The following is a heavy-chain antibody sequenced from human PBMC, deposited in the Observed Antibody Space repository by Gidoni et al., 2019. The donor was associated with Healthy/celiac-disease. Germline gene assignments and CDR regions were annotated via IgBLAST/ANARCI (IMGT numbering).Heavy chain of an antibody. D-gene: IGHD6-13*01. CDR2: ISNSGSTI. CDR3: ARQAIAAAGPFDY. J-gene: IGHJ4*02. V-gene: IGHV3-48*03. Sequence: EVQLVESGGGLVQPGGSLRLSCAASGFTFSSYEMNWVRQAPGKGLEWVSYISNSGSTIYYADSVKGRFTISRDNAKNSLYLQMNSLRAEDTAVYYCARQAIAAAGPFDYWGQGTLVTVSS. CDR1: GFTFSSYE.